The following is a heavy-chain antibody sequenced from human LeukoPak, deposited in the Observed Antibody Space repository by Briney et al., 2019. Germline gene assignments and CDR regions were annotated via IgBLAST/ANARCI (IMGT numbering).Heavy chain of an antibody. CDR2: INSDGRTT. J-gene: IGHJ4*02. Sequence: GXSLRLSCVASGFTFSSDWMHWVRQAPGKGLVWVSRINSDGRTTTYADSVKGRFTISRDNAKNTLYLQMNSLRAEDTAVYYCAMIKEGWGQGTLVTVSS. V-gene: IGHV3-74*01. D-gene: IGHD3-22*01. CDR3: AMIKEG. CDR1: GFTFSSDW.